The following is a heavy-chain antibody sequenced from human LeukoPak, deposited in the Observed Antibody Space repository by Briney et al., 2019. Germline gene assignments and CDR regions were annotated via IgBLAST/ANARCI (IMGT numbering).Heavy chain of an antibody. D-gene: IGHD2-8*01. J-gene: IGHJ4*02. CDR3: ARGNVLMVYAVFDY. V-gene: IGHV4-34*01. CDR2: INHSGST. CDR1: GGSISSYY. Sequence: SETLSLTCTVSGGSISSYYWNWIRQPPGKGLEWIGEINHSGSTNYNPSLKSRVTISLDTSKNQFSLKLTSVTAADTAVYYCARGNVLMVYAVFDYWGQGTLVTVFS.